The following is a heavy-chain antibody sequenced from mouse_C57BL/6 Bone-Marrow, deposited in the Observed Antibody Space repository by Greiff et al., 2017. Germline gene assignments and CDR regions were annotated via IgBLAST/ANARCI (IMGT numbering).Heavy chain of an antibody. Sequence: QVQLKQSGAELVKPGASVKMSCKASGYTFTSYWITWVKQRPGQGLEWIGDIYPGSGSTNYNEKFKSKATLTVDTSSSTAYMQLSSLTSEDSAVYYCARWVAFYYGDYVGAMDYWGQGTSVTGSS. CDR3: ARWVAFYYGDYVGAMDY. CDR2: IYPGSGST. V-gene: IGHV1-55*01. CDR1: GYTFTSYW. D-gene: IGHD2-13*01. J-gene: IGHJ4*01.